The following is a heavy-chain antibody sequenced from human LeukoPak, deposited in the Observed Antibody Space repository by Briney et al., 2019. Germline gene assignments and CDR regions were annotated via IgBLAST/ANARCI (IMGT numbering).Heavy chain of an antibody. CDR3: ARDTAVGQQLLSPNDY. CDR1: GYTFTGYY. Sequence: ASVKVPCKASGYTFTGYYMHWVRQAPGQGLEWMGWINPNSGGTNYAQKFQGRVTMTRDTSISTAYMELSRLRSDDTAVYYCARDTAVGQQLLSPNDYWGQGTLVTVSS. D-gene: IGHD6-13*01. CDR2: INPNSGGT. V-gene: IGHV1-2*02. J-gene: IGHJ4*02.